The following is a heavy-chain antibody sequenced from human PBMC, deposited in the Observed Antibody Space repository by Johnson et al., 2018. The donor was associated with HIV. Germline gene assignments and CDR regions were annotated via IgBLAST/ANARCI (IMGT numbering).Heavy chain of an antibody. CDR1: GFTVSSNY. J-gene: IGHJ3*01. CDR2: IYSGGST. CDR3: AKVRLGGDLDAAFDV. Sequence: VQLVESGGGLIQPGGSLRLSCAASGFTVSSNYMSWVRQAPGKGLEWVSVIYSGGSTYYADSVKGRFTISRDNSKNTLYLQMNSLRAEDTAVYYCAKVRLGGDLDAAFDVWGQGTMVTVSS. D-gene: IGHD3-16*01. V-gene: IGHV3-66*03.